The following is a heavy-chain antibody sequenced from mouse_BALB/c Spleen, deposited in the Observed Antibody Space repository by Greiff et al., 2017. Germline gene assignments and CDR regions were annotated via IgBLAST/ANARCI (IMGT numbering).Heavy chain of an antibody. CDR2: IDPANGNT. D-gene: IGHD4-1*01. V-gene: IGHV14-3*02. CDR1: GFNIKDTY. CDR3: ARSGLTGAWFAY. Sequence: VQLQQSGAELVKPGASVKLSCTASGFNIKDTYMHWVKQRPEQGLEWIGRIDPANGNTKYDPKFQGKATITADTSSNTAYLQLSSLTSEDTAVYYCARSGLTGAWFAYWGQGTLVTVSA. J-gene: IGHJ3*01.